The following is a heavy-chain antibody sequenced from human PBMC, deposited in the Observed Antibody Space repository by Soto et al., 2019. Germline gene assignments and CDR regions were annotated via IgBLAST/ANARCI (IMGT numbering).Heavy chain of an antibody. V-gene: IGHV1-69*13. CDR2: IIPIFGTA. CDR1: GGTFSSYA. D-gene: IGHD1-26*01. J-gene: IGHJ6*02. Sequence: SVKVSCKASGGTFSSYAISWVRQAPGQGLEWMGGIIPIFGTANYAQKFQGRVTITADESTSTAFMELSSLGSEDTAVYYCARDSYKVDGMDVWGQGTTVTVSS. CDR3: ARDSYKVDGMDV.